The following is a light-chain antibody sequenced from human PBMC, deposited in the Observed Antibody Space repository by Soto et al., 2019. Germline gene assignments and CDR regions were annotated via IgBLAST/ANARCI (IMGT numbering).Light chain of an antibody. CDR1: SYNLGTYY. CDR3: GAWDSSLDVYV. V-gene: IGLV1-51*01. CDR2: DNS. Sequence: QSVLTQPPSVSTAPGQKIIISCSGSSYNLGTYYVSWYHQLPGTAPKVLIYDNSRRPSGIPDRFSGSNSGTSATLAITGLQTGDEGDYSCGAWDSSLDVYVFGGGTKLTVL. J-gene: IGLJ1*01.